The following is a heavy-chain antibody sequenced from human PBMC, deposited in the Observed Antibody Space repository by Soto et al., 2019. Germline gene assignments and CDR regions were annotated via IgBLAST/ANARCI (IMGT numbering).Heavy chain of an antibody. D-gene: IGHD2-15*01. Sequence: SETLSLTCTFSGGSISSGDYYCSWIRQPPGKGLEWIGYIYYSGSTYYNPSLKSRVTISVDTSKNQFSLKLSSVTAADTAVYYCARGSGGVVAAFDCWGQGTLVTVSS. CDR3: ARGSGGVVAAFDC. V-gene: IGHV4-30-4*01. CDR1: GGSISSGDYY. J-gene: IGHJ4*02. CDR2: IYYSGST.